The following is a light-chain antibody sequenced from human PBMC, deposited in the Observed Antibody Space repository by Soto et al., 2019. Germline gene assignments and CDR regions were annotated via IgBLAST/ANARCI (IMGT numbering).Light chain of an antibody. CDR3: QAYDYSLTAFV. V-gene: IGLV1-40*01. CDR1: NSNLGAGYD. CDR2: GNR. J-gene: IGLJ3*02. Sequence: QSVLTQPPSVSGAPGQRVTISCTGTNSNLGAGYDVPWYQQLPGAAPKLVIFGNRNRPSGVPERFSGSKSGTSASLAITGRQAADEADYYCQAYDYSLTAFVFGGGTKLTVL.